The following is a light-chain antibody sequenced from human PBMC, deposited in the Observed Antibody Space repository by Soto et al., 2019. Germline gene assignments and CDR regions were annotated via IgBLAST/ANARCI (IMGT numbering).Light chain of an antibody. Sequence: EIVMTQSPATLSVSPGERATLSCRASQSFNIYLAWYHQKPGQAPRLLIYGASKRATGIPDRFSGSGSGTDFTLTISRLEPEDFAVYYCQQYGSSSITFGQGTRLGL. CDR3: QQYGSSSIT. CDR1: QSFNIY. J-gene: IGKJ5*01. CDR2: GAS. V-gene: IGKV3-20*01.